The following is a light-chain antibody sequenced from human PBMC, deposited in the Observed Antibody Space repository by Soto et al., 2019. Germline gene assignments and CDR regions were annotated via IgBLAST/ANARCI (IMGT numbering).Light chain of an antibody. CDR1: QSVSSSY. J-gene: IGKJ5*01. CDR3: QQYGSSPST. CDR2: GAS. Sequence: EIVLTQSPGTLSLSPGEGATLSCRASQSVSSSYLAWYQQNPGQAPRLLIYGASTRATDIPDRFSGSGSGTDLTLTIGRLEPEDFAVYYCQQYGSSPSTFGHGTRLEI. V-gene: IGKV3-20*01.